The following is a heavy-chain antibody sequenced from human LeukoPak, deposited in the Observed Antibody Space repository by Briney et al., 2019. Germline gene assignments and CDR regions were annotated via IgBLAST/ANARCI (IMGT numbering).Heavy chain of an antibody. D-gene: IGHD2-15*01. J-gene: IGHJ5*02. V-gene: IGHV1-2*04. Sequence: ASVKVSCKASGYTFTGYYMHWVRQAPGQGLEWMGWINPNSGGTNYAQKFQGWVTMTRDTSISTAYMELSRLRSDDTAVYYCARDGGYCSGGSCYSSNWFDPWGQGTLVTVSS. CDR1: GYTFTGYY. CDR2: INPNSGGT. CDR3: ARDGGYCSGGSCYSSNWFDP.